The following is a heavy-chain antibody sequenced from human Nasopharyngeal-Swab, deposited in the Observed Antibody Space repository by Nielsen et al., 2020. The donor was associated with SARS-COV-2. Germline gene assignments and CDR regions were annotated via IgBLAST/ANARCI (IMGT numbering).Heavy chain of an antibody. J-gene: IGHJ6*02. CDR3: ARDGCSGGSCYFYYYGMDV. Sequence: GGSLRLSGAASGSTFSDYSLSWIRKAPGKGLEWVSYISSSGSTIYYADSVKGRFTNSRDNAKNPLYLQINSLRAEDTVVYYCARDGCSGGSCYFYYYGMDVWGQGTTVTVSS. V-gene: IGHV3-11*04. D-gene: IGHD2-15*01. CDR1: GSTFSDYS. CDR2: ISSSGSTI.